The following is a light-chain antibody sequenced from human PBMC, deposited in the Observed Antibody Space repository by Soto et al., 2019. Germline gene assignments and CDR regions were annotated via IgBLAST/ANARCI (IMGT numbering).Light chain of an antibody. CDR1: QSVSSNY. CDR2: DAS. Sequence: IVLTQSPATLSLSPGDRATLSCGASQSVSSNYLALYQQKPGLAPRLLVYDASNRATGIPDRFSGSGSGTDFTLIITRLEPEDFAVYYCHQYVSSPFTFGPGTKVDFK. J-gene: IGKJ3*01. V-gene: IGKV3D-20*01. CDR3: HQYVSSPFT.